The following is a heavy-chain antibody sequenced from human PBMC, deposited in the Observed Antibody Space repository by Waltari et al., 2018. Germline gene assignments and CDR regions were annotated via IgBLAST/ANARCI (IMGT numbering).Heavy chain of an antibody. CDR3: VRLEDCTGPGGHCYSGDPFALDV. Sequence: QVQLQQWGAGLLQSSETLSLTYAVYGGSFSGYYLGWVRQPPGKGLEWIGEINHAGYTNHNPSLRSRVTMSADTSKSQFSLKLNSVTAADTAVYYCVRLEDCTGPGGHCYSGDPFALDVWGQGTTVTVSS. D-gene: IGHD2-15*01. CDR2: INHAGYT. J-gene: IGHJ6*02. CDR1: GGSFSGYY. V-gene: IGHV4-34*02.